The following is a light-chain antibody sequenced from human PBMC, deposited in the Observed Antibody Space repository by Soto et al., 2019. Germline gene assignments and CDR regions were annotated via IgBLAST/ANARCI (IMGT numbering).Light chain of an antibody. CDR3: GTWDSSLSAEVV. CDR1: SSNIGNNY. Sequence: QSVLTQPPSVSAAPGQKVTISCSGSSSNIGNNYVSWYQQLPGTAPKLLIYDNNKRPSGIPDRFSGSKPGTSATLGITGLQTGDEADYYCGTWDSSLSAEVVFGGGTKLTVL. J-gene: IGLJ2*01. CDR2: DNN. V-gene: IGLV1-51*01.